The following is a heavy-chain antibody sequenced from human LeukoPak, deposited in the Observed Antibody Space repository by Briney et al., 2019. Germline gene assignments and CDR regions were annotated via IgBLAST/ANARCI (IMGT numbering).Heavy chain of an antibody. CDR2: IYYSGST. CDR3: ARDPGYPYWYFDL. V-gene: IGHV4-59*01. D-gene: IGHD2-15*01. J-gene: IGHJ2*01. CDR1: GGSISSYY. Sequence: SETLSLTCTVSGGSISSYYWSWIRQPPGKGLEWIGYIYYSGSTNYNPSLKSRVTISVDTSKNQFSLKLSSVTAADTAVYYCARDPGYPYWYFDLWGRGTLVTVSS.